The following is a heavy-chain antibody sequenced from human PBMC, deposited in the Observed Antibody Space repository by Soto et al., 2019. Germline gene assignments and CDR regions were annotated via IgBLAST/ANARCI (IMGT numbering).Heavy chain of an antibody. Sequence: VQLVQSGAEAKKPGSSVKVSCTASGGAATNYGLSWVRQAPGHGLEWMGGILRVFGPPHYAQKFQDRVTITADASQTTWYVELTSLRSDDTATYYCAREDFLTPGPFGLWGQGTLVAVS. CDR3: AREDFLTPGPFGL. CDR1: GGAATNYG. D-gene: IGHD3-9*01. V-gene: IGHV1-69*01. J-gene: IGHJ4*02. CDR2: ILRVFGPP.